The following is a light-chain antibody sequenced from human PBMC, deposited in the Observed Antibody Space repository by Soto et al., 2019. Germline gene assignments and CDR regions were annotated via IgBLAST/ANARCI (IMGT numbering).Light chain of an antibody. J-gene: IGKJ1*01. CDR1: QSVSSCY. CDR3: QQYGSSSWT. Sequence: ELALTQSPGTLFLSPGERANLSCKSIQSVSSCYFAWYQQRFGQAPRLLIYGASSRATGIPDRFSGSGSGTDFTLTIIRLEPEDFAVYYCQQYGSSSWTFGQGTKVDIK. V-gene: IGKV3-20*01. CDR2: GAS.